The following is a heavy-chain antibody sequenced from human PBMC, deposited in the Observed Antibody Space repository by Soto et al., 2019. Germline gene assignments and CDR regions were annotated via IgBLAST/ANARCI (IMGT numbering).Heavy chain of an antibody. V-gene: IGHV1-69*13. CDR3: ARDLNTAMDYYYYGMDV. Sequence: GASVKVSCKASGGTFSSYAISWVRQAPGQGLEWMGGITPIFGTANYAQKFQGRVTITADESTSTAYMELSSLRSEDTAVYYCARDLNTAMDYYYYGMDVWGQGTTVTVSS. CDR1: GGTFSSYA. CDR2: ITPIFGTA. J-gene: IGHJ6*02. D-gene: IGHD5-18*01.